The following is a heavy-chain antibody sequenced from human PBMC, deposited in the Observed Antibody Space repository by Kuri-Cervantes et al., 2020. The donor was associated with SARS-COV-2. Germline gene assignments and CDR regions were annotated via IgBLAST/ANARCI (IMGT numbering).Heavy chain of an antibody. V-gene: IGHV3-74*01. J-gene: IGHJ4*02. CDR2: INSDGSST. CDR1: GFTFSSYW. CDR3: AKVGSWYPDY. Sequence: GESLKISCAASGFTFSSYWMHWVRQAPGKGLVWVSRINSDGSSTSYADSVKGRFTISRGNAKNTLYLQMNSLRAEDTAVYYCAKVGSWYPDYWGQGTLVTVSS. D-gene: IGHD6-13*01.